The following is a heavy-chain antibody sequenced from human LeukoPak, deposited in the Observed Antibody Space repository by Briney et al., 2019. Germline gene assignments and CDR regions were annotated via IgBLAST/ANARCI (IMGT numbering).Heavy chain of an antibody. CDR1: GVSISSRSYY. CDR2: IFYSGST. Sequence: PSETLSLTCTVSGVSISSRSYYWGWIRQPPGKGLEWVGNIFYSGSTYHNPSLKSRVTISVDTSKNQFSLKLSSVTAADTAVYYCARPYDSSGYYYLWGQGTLVTVSS. J-gene: IGHJ5*02. CDR3: ARPYDSSGYYYL. V-gene: IGHV4-39*01. D-gene: IGHD3-22*01.